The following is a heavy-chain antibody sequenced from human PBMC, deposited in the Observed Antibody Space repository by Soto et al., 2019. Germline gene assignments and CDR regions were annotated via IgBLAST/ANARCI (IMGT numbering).Heavy chain of an antibody. CDR3: AKDQSSYDFWSGYYGYFDY. Sequence: PGGSLRLFCAASGFTFSSYVMSWVRQAPGKGLEWVSGISASSGSTYYADSVKGRFTISRDNSKNTLYMQLNSLRAEDTAVYYCAKDQSSYDFWSGYYGYFDYWGQGTLVTVSS. CDR1: GFTFSSYV. D-gene: IGHD3-3*01. J-gene: IGHJ4*02. V-gene: IGHV3-23*01. CDR2: ISASSGST.